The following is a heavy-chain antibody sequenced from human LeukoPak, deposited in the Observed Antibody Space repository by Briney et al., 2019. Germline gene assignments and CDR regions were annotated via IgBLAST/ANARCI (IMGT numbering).Heavy chain of an antibody. D-gene: IGHD1-26*01. Sequence: SETLSLTCTVSGGSISSSRYYWGWIRQPPGKGLEWIGYIYYSGSVNYNPSLKSRVTISVDTSKNQFSLNLSSVTAADTAVYYCARVGDSGTYYAFDYWGQGTLVTVPS. J-gene: IGHJ4*01. V-gene: IGHV4-61*05. CDR3: ARVGDSGTYYAFDY. CDR1: GGSISSSRYY. CDR2: IYYSGSV.